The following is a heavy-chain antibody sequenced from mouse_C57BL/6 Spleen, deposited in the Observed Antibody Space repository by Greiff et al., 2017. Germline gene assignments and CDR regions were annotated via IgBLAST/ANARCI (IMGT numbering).Heavy chain of an antibody. CDR3: ARDGVYGNYDWFAY. V-gene: IGHV5-4*01. CDR2: ISDGGSYT. CDR1: GFTFSSYA. Sequence: EVMLVESGGGLVKPGGSLKLSCAASGFTFSSYAMSWVRQTPEKRLEWVATISDGGSYTYYPDNVKGRFTISRDNAKNNLYLQMSHLKSEDTAMYYGARDGVYGNYDWFAYWGQGTLVTVSA. J-gene: IGHJ3*01. D-gene: IGHD2-1*01.